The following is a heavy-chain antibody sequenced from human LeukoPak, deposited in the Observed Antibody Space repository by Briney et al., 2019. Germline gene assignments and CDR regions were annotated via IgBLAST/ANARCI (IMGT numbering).Heavy chain of an antibody. CDR1: GYSFTSYW. CDR3: ARQLGSGWYGHWYFDL. V-gene: IGHV5-51*01. D-gene: IGHD6-19*01. Sequence: GESLKISCKGSGYSFTSYWIGWVRQMPGKGLEWMGIIYPGDSDTRYSPSLQGQVTISADKSISTAYLQWSSLKASDTAMYYCARQLGSGWYGHWYFDLWGRGTLVTVSS. J-gene: IGHJ2*01. CDR2: IYPGDSDT.